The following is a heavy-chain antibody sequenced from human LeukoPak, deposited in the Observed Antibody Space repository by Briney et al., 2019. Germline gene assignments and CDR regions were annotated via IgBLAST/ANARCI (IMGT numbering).Heavy chain of an antibody. J-gene: IGHJ3*02. CDR2: IYYSGST. V-gene: IGHV4-59*12. Sequence: SETLSLTCTVSGGSISSYYWSWIRQPPGKGLEWIGYIYYSGSTNYNPSLKSRVTISVDTSKNQFSLKLSSVTAADTAVYYCARDTRGYGGYDLDAFDIWGQGTMVTVSS. CDR1: GGSISSYY. D-gene: IGHD5-12*01. CDR3: ARDTRGYGGYDLDAFDI.